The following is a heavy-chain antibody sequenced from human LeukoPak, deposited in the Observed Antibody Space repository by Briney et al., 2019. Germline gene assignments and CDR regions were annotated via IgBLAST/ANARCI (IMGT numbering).Heavy chain of an antibody. D-gene: IGHD1-26*01. CDR3: ARDGEVGVGRWFDP. V-gene: IGHV3-21*01. CDR2: ISSSSRYI. CDR1: GFTFSSYI. Sequence: GGSLRLSCAASGFTFSSYIMNWVRQAPGKGLEWVSSISSSSRYIYYADSVKGRFTISRDSAKNSLYLQMNSLRAEDTAVYYCARDGEVGVGRWFDPWGQGTLVTVSS. J-gene: IGHJ5*02.